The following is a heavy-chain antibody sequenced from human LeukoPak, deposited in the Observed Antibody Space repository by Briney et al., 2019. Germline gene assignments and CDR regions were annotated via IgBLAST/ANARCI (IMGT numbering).Heavy chain of an antibody. CDR1: GGSISSYY. D-gene: IGHD6-13*01. J-gene: IGHJ4*02. V-gene: IGHV4-59*01. CDR2: IYYSGST. Sequence: PSETLSLTCTVSGGSISSYYWSWIRQPPGKGLEWIGYIYYSGSTNYNSSLKSRVTISVDTSKNQFSLKLSSVTAADTAVYYCARWTGYSSSWSNFDYWGQGTLVTVSS. CDR3: ARWTGYSSSWSNFDY.